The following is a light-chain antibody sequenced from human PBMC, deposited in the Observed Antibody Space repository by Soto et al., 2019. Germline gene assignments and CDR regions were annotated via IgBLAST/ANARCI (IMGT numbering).Light chain of an antibody. CDR3: QHCDTSWP. Sequence: DIQMTQSPSTLSASVGDRVTITCRASQSLGIWLAWHQQKPGKAPKLLIYDASTLKSGVPSRFSGSGSGTEFTLTISGLQPDDFATYYCQHCDTSWPFGQGTKVDIK. CDR1: QSLGIW. J-gene: IGKJ1*01. V-gene: IGKV1-5*01. CDR2: DAS.